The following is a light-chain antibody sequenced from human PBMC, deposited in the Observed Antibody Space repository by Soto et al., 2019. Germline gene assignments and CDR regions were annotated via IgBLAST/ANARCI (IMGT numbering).Light chain of an antibody. CDR2: EVS. J-gene: IGLJ1*01. CDR1: SSDIGGYNY. V-gene: IGLV2-8*01. Sequence: QSVLTQPPSASGSPGQSGTITYTGTSSDIGGYNYVSWYQQHPGKAPKLMIYEVSKRPSGVPDRFSGSKSGNTASLTVSGLQAEDEADYYCSSYAGSNNYVFGSGTKVTVL. CDR3: SSYAGSNNYV.